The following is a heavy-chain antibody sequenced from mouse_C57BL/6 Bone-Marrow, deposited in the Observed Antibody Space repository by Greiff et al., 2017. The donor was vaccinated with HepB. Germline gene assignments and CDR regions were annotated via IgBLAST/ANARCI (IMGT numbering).Heavy chain of an antibody. V-gene: IGHV5-9-1*02. CDR3: TSHYYDYSWFAY. CDR2: ISSGGDYI. D-gene: IGHD2-4*01. Sequence: DVMLVESGEGLVKPGGSLKLSCAASGFTFSSYAMSWVRQTPEKRLEWVAYISSGGDYIYYADTVKGRFTISRDNARNTLYLQMSSLKSEDTAMYYCTSHYYDYSWFAYWGQGTLVTVSA. J-gene: IGHJ3*01. CDR1: GFTFSSYA.